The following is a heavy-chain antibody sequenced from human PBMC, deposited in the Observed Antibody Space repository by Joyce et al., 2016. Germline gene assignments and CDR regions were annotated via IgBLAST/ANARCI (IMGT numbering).Heavy chain of an antibody. D-gene: IGHD3-16*01. V-gene: IGHV3-21*01. CDR3: TRDVRGGSNRHWFDP. CDR2: ISTYSGYI. CDR1: GFTFSDHN. J-gene: IGHJ5*02. Sequence: VQLVESGGGLVKPGGSLRLSCEPSGFTFSDHNMNWVRQAPGKGLERVASISTYSGYINDADSVKDRFIISGDNDVNTLYLQMKSLRVEDTAVYYWTRDVRGGSNRHWFDPWGQGTLVTVSS.